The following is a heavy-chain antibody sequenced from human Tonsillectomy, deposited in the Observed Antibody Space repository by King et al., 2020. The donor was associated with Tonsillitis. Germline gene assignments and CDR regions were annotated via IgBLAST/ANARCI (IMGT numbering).Heavy chain of an antibody. CDR1: GFTFADAW. CDR3: NTKRFVVDTPMHD. Sequence: VQLVQSGGGLVKPGGSLRLSCAASGFTFADAWMTWVRQAPGKGLEWVGRIKSKSDGGTTDFAAPVKGRFNISRDDSKDTVYLQMNSLRTEDTAVYYCNTKRFVVDTPMHDWGQGTLVTVSS. CDR2: IKSKSDGGTT. J-gene: IGHJ4*02. D-gene: IGHD2-2*01. V-gene: IGHV3-15*01.